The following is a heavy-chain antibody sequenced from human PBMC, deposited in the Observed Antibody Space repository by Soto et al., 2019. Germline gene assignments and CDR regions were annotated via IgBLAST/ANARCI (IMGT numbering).Heavy chain of an antibody. CDR3: ARGQPRWPIVVVPAAMPFRFLY. D-gene: IGHD2-2*01. J-gene: IGHJ4*02. Sequence: PSETLSLTCAVYGGSFSGYYWSWIRQPPGKGLEWIGEINHSGSTNYNPSLKSRVTISVDTSKNQFSLKLSSVTAADTAVYYCARGQPRWPIVVVPAAMPFRFLYWGQGTLVTVSS. CDR2: INHSGST. V-gene: IGHV4-34*01. CDR1: GGSFSGYY.